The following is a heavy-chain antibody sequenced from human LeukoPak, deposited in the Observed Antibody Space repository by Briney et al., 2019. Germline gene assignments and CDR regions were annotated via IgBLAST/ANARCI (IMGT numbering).Heavy chain of an antibody. V-gene: IGHV3-23*01. J-gene: IGHJ4*02. CDR3: AKDAWDY. CDR2: IREDAVTT. CDR1: GFPFTSYS. Sequence: GSLRLSCAASGFPFTSYSIIWVRQAPGKGLEWVSFIREDAVTTYYADSVKGRFTTSRDNSKNTVYLHMNSLTAEDTAVYFCAKDAWDYWGRGTLVTVSS.